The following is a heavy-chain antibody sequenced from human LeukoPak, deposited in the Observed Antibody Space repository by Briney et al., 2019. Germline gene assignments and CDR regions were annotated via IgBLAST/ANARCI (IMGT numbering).Heavy chain of an antibody. D-gene: IGHD4-11*01. CDR1: IFIFSHYG. CDR2: IWSDGTNT. CDR3: ARDAQRGFDYSNSLRY. J-gene: IGHJ4*01. Sequence: GGPLRLSCAASIFIFSHYGMHGLPEAPGKALEWVAVIWSDGTNTFYAGSVKGRFTISRDNAQNTVFLQMSSLRVEDTAMYYCARDAQRGFDYSNSLRYWGHGTLVTVSS. V-gene: IGHV3-30*12.